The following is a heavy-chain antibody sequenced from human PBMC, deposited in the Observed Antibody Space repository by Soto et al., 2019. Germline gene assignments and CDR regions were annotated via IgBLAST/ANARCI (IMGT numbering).Heavy chain of an antibody. CDR2: INAGNGNT. D-gene: IGHD2-8*01. CDR1: GYTFTSYA. Sequence: ASVKVSCKASGYTFTSYAMHWVRQAPGQRLEWMGWINAGNGNTKYSQKFQGRVTITRDTSASTAYMELSSLRSEDTAVYYCARDPWALGVYAISAPNNYYGMDVWGQGTTVTVSS. V-gene: IGHV1-3*01. J-gene: IGHJ6*02. CDR3: ARDPWALGVYAISAPNNYYGMDV.